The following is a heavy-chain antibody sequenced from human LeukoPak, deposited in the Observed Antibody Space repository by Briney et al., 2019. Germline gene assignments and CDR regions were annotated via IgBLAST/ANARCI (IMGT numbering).Heavy chain of an antibody. V-gene: IGHV4-34*01. CDR2: INHSGST. D-gene: IGHD2-2*01. Sequence: SETLSLTCAVYGGSFSGYYWSWIRQPPGKGLEWIGEINHSGSTNYNPSLKSRVTILVDTSKNQFSLKLSSVTAADTAVYYCARGLPPLYCSSTSCYDPFDYWGQGTLVTVSS. CDR3: ARGLPPLYCSSTSCYDPFDY. J-gene: IGHJ4*02. CDR1: GGSFSGYY.